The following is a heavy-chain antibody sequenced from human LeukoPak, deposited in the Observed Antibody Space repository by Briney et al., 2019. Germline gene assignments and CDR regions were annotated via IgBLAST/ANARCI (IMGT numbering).Heavy chain of an antibody. D-gene: IGHD6-19*01. V-gene: IGHV3-21*04. J-gene: IGHJ4*02. CDR3: AKDRGLAVAGNYFDY. Sequence: GGSLRLSCAASGFNLSNYNMSWVRQAPGKGLEWVSSITVTTTFIYYADSVKGRFTISRDNAKNSLYLQMNSLRAEDTALYYCAKDRGLAVAGNYFDYWGQGTLVTVSS. CDR2: ITVTTTFI. CDR1: GFNLSNYN.